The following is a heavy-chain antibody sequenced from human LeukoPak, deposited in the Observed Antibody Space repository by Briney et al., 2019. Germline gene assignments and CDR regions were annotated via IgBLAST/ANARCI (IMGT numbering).Heavy chain of an antibody. CDR1: GFTFDDYA. J-gene: IGHJ4*02. Sequence: GGSLRLSCAASGFTFDDYAMHWVRQAPGKGLEWVSGISWNSGSIGYADSVKGRFTISRDNAKNSLYLQMNSLRAEDTALYYCAKDLGAMGVFDHWGQGTLVTVSS. CDR2: ISWNSGSI. D-gene: IGHD1-26*01. V-gene: IGHV3-9*01. CDR3: AKDLGAMGVFDH.